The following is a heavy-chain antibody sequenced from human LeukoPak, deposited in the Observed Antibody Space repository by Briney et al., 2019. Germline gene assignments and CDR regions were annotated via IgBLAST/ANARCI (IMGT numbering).Heavy chain of an antibody. J-gene: IGHJ4*02. Sequence: PSETLSLTCTVSGGSISSGSYYWSWIRQPAGKGLEWIGRIYTSGSTNYNPSLKSRVTISVDTSKNQFSLKLSSVTAADTAVYYYARTRYYYNSRSYGAPYYFDYWGQGTLVTVSS. D-gene: IGHD3-10*01. CDR1: GGSISSGSYY. CDR2: IYTSGST. V-gene: IGHV4-61*02. CDR3: ARTRYYYNSRSYGAPYYFDY.